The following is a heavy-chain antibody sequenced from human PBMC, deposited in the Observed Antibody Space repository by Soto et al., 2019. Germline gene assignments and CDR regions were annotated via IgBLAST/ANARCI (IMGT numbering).Heavy chain of an antibody. D-gene: IGHD3-16*01. Sequence: PSETLSLTCTVSGGSISSYYWSWIRQPPGKGLEWIGYIYYSGSTNYNPSLKSRVTISVDTSKNQFSLKLSSVTAADTAVYYCARGSRYYDYVWGSDNWFDPWGQGTLVTVSS. CDR3: ARGSRYYDYVWGSDNWFDP. CDR1: GGSISSYY. CDR2: IYYSGST. J-gene: IGHJ5*02. V-gene: IGHV4-59*01.